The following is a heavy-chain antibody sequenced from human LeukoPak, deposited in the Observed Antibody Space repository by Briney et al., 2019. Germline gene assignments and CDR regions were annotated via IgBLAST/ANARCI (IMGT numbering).Heavy chain of an antibody. J-gene: IGHJ4*02. CDR1: GFTFSSYA. V-gene: IGHV3-23*01. D-gene: IGHD6-25*01. CDR3: AKPLYSSGGYFDY. Sequence: GGSLRLSCAASGFTFSSYAMSWVRQAPGKGLEWVSATSGSGGSTYYADSVKGRFTISRDNSKNTLYLQMNSLRAEDTAVYYCAKPLYSSGGYFDYWGQGTLVTVSS. CDR2: TSGSGGST.